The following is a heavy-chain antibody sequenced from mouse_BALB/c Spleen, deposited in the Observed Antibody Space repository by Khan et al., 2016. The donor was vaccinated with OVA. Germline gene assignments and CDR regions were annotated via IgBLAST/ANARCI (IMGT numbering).Heavy chain of an antibody. Sequence: EVELVESGGGLVQPGGSRKLSCAASGFTFSDYGMAWVRQAPGKGPEWVAFISDLAYTFYYADTVTGRFTLSRANAKNTLYLEMSSLRSGDTAMYYCARGGGTAPFAYWGQGTLVTDAA. CDR2: ISDLAYTF. CDR1: GFTFSDYG. D-gene: IGHD1-2*01. CDR3: ARGGGTAPFAY. J-gene: IGHJ3*01. V-gene: IGHV5-15*02.